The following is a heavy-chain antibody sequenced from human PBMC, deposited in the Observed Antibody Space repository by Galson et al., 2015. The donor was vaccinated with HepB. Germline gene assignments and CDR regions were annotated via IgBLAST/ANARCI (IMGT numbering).Heavy chain of an antibody. V-gene: IGHV3-30-3*01. J-gene: IGHJ4*02. CDR1: GFTFSSYA. CDR3: ARESEQWLVRAPDY. CDR2: ISYDGSNK. Sequence: SLRLSCAASGFTFSSYAMHWVRQAPGKGLEWVAVISYDGSNKYYADSVKGRFTISRDNSKNTLYLQMNSLRAEDTAVYYCARESEQWLVRAPDYWGQGTLVTVSS. D-gene: IGHD6-19*01.